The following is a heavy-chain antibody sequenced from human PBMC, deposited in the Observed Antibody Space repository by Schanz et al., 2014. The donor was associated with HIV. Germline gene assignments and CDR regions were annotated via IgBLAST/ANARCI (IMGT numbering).Heavy chain of an antibody. D-gene: IGHD3-3*01. Sequence: VQLVESGGGVIQPGRSLRLSCAASGFTFDDYAMHWVRQAPGKGLEWVSSIDSSSSYKYYADSVKGRFTISRDNSKNTLYLQMNSLRAEDTAVYYCARDPARSYEPWSGYWYGMDVWGQGTTVIVSS. J-gene: IGHJ6*02. CDR2: IDSSSSYK. CDR1: GFTFDDYA. CDR3: ARDPARSYEPWSGYWYGMDV. V-gene: IGHV3-21*01.